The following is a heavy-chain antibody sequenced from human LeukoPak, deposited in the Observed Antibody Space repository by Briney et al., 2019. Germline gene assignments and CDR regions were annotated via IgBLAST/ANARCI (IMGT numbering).Heavy chain of an antibody. CDR3: ARDRTIAAAGTGISDGMDV. D-gene: IGHD6-13*01. J-gene: IGHJ6*02. Sequence: SETLSLTCAVSGASISSSNCWSWVRQPPGKGLEWIWEIYHSGSTNYNPSLKSRVTISVDKSKNQFSLKLSSVTAADTAVYYCARDRTIAAAGTGISDGMDVWGQGTTVTVSS. V-gene: IGHV4-4*02. CDR1: GASISSSNC. CDR2: IYHSGST.